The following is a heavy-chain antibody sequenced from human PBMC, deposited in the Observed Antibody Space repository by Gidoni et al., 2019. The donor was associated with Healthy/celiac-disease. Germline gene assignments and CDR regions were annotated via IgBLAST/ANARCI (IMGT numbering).Heavy chain of an antibody. D-gene: IGHD3-22*01. CDR3: ARVSYDSSGYYYYFDY. Sequence: QVQLVQSGAEVKKPGASVKASCKASGYTFTSYYMHWVRQAPGQGLEWMGIINPSGGSTSYAQKFQGRVTMTRDTSTSTVYMELSSLRSEDTAVYYCARVSYDSSGYYYYFDYWGQGTLVTVSS. V-gene: IGHV1-46*01. J-gene: IGHJ4*02. CDR2: INPSGGST. CDR1: GYTFTSYY.